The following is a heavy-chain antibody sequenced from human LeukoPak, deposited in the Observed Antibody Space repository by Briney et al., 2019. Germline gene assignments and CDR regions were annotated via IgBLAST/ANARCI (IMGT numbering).Heavy chain of an antibody. J-gene: IGHJ4*02. CDR1: GFTFSSYW. CDR2: IKQDGSGK. CDR3: AGGSGYYTEYYFDY. Sequence: GGSLRLSCAASGFTFSSYWMSWVRQAPGKGLEWVANIKQDGSGKYYVDSVKGRFTISRDNAKNSLYLQMNSLRAEDTAVYYCAGGSGYYTEYYFDYWGQGTLVTVSS. D-gene: IGHD3-3*01. V-gene: IGHV3-7*04.